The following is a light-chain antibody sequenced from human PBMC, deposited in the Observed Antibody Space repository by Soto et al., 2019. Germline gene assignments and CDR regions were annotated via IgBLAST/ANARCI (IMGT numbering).Light chain of an antibody. CDR2: EVS. Sequence: QSALTQPASVSGSPGQSITISCTGTSSDVGTYNYVSWYQHHPGKAHKLIIYEVSNRPSGVSNRFSGSKSGSTASLTISGLQAEDEADYHCPSYTRDTALVFGTGTKATV. CDR3: PSYTRDTALV. CDR1: SSDVGTYNY. V-gene: IGLV2-14*01. J-gene: IGLJ1*01.